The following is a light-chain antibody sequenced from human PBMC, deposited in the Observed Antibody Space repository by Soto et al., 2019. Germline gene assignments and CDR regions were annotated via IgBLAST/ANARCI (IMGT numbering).Light chain of an antibody. CDR1: SSNIGAGYD. Sequence: QSVLTQPPSVSGAQGQRVTISCTGSSSNIGAGYDVHWYQQLPGTAPKLLIYGNINRPSGVPDRFSGSKSGTSASLAITGLQAEDEADFYCQSYDSSLSAWVFGGGTQLTVL. V-gene: IGLV1-40*01. CDR3: QSYDSSLSAWV. CDR2: GNI. J-gene: IGLJ7*01.